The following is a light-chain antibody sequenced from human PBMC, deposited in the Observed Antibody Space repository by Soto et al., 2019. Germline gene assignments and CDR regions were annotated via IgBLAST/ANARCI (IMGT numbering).Light chain of an antibody. J-gene: IGKJ5*01. CDR2: AAS. Sequence: DIQMTQSPSSLSASVGDRVTITCRASQSISSYLNWCQQKPGKAPKLLIYAASSLQSGVPPRYSGSGYGTDFTLTISSLQPEDFATYYCQQANSFPITFGQGTRLEIK. V-gene: IGKV1-39*01. CDR3: QQANSFPIT. CDR1: QSISSY.